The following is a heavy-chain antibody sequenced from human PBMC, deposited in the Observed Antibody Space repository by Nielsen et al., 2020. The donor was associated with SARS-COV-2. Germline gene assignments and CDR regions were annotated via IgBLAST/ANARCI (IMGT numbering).Heavy chain of an antibody. Sequence: GGSLRLSCAASGFTFSSYSMNWVRQAPGKGLEWVSSISSRSSYIYYADSVKGRFTISRDNAKNSLYLQMNSLRAEDTAVYYCARDDYYYNSSGYSNNWGQGTLVTVSS. CDR1: GFTFSSYS. J-gene: IGHJ4*02. V-gene: IGHV3-21*01. CDR2: ISSRSSYI. D-gene: IGHD3-22*01. CDR3: ARDDYYYNSSGYSNN.